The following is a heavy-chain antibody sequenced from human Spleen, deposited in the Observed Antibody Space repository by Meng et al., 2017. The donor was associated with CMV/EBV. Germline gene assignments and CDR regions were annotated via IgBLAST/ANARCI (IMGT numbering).Heavy chain of an antibody. CDR1: GYTFTGYY. Sequence: KASGYTFTGYYLHRVRQAPGQGLEWMGRINLNSGDTGYAQKFQGRVTMTRDTSISTGHMELSRLSSEDTAVYYCARVIAVAGTASFDYWGQGTLVTVSS. CDR2: INLNSGDT. D-gene: IGHD6-19*01. CDR3: ARVIAVAGTASFDY. J-gene: IGHJ4*02. V-gene: IGHV1-2*06.